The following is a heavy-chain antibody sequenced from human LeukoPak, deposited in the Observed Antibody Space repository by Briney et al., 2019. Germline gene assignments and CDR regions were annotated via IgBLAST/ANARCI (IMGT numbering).Heavy chain of an antibody. CDR2: ISRSSDAI. CDR3: ARDYSYGDSIDY. J-gene: IGHJ4*02. D-gene: IGHD4-17*01. Sequence: QTGGSLRLSCTASGFIFNTQNMNWVRQAPGKGLEWVSYISRSSDAIYYADSVKRRFTISRDNANNSLYLLMNSLRAEETAIYYCARDYSYGDSIDYWGQGTLVTVSS. V-gene: IGHV3-48*01. CDR1: GFIFNTQN.